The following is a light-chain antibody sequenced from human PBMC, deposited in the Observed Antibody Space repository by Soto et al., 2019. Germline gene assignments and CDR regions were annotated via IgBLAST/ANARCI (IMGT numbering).Light chain of an antibody. CDR2: KAS. CDR3: QQYNIYPWT. Sequence: DIQMTPSPSTLSASVVDRVIITCRASQSISSWLAWFQQKPGKAPKLLIYKASSLQSGVPSRFSGSGSGTEFTLTISSLQADDFATYFCQQYNIYPWTFGQGTKVDI. V-gene: IGKV1-5*03. J-gene: IGKJ1*01. CDR1: QSISSW.